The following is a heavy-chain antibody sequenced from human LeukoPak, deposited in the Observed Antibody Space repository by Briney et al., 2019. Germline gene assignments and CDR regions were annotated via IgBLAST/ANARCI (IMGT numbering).Heavy chain of an antibody. Sequence: GGSLRLSCAASGFTFSSYWMHWVRQAPGKGLGWVSRIKSDGSTRYADSVKGRFTISRDNAKNTVSLQMNSLRAEDTGVYYCARAPSEIGGYYPEYFRHWGQGTLVTVSP. CDR2: IKSDGST. CDR3: ARAPSEIGGYYPEYFRH. D-gene: IGHD3-22*01. V-gene: IGHV3-74*01. J-gene: IGHJ1*01. CDR1: GFTFSSYW.